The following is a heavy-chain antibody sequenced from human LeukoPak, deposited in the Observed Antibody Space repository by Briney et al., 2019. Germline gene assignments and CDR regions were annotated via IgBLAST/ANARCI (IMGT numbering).Heavy chain of an antibody. CDR2: IYYSGST. J-gene: IGHJ4*02. V-gene: IGHV4-39*01. CDR3: ARLYCGGDCYFNPYFDY. Sequence: SETLSLTCTVSGGSISSRTYYWGWVRQPPGKGLEWIGSIYYSGSTYYNPSLKSRVTIFVDTSKNQFSLKLSSVTAADTAVYYCARLYCGGDCYFNPYFDYWGQGTLVTVSS. CDR1: GGSISSRTYY. D-gene: IGHD2-21*01.